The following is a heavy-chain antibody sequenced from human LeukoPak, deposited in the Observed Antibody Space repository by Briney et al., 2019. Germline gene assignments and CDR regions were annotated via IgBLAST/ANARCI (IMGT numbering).Heavy chain of an antibody. V-gene: IGHV1-18*01. CDR3: GLVEALPGGFDP. CDR2: ISAYNGNT. Sequence: GASVKVSCKASGYTFTSYGISWVRQAPGQGLEWMGWISAYNGNTNYAQKLQGRVTMTTDTSTSTAYMELRSLRSDNTAVYYCGLVEALPGGFDPWGQGTLVTVSS. J-gene: IGHJ5*02. D-gene: IGHD2-21*01. CDR1: GYTFTSYG.